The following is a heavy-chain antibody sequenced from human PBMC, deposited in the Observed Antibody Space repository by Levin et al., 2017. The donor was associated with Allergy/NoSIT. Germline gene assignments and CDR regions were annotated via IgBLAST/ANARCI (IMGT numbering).Heavy chain of an antibody. J-gene: IGHJ6*02. CDR1: GFTFSSYG. CDR3: AKDDLYYYASGVSHFYYYGMDV. Sequence: RAGGSLRLSCAASGFTFSSYGMHWVRQAPGKGLEWVAVISYHGSNKYYTDSVKGRFTISRDNSKNTLFLQMDSLRAEDTAVYYCAKDDLYYYASGVSHFYYYGMDVWGQGTTVTVSS. V-gene: IGHV3-30*18. D-gene: IGHD3-10*01. CDR2: ISYHGSNK.